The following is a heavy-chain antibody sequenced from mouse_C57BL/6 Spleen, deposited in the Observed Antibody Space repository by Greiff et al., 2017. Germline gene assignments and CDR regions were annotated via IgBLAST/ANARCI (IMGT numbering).Heavy chain of an antibody. CDR2: IDPSDSYT. CDR1: VYTFTSYW. V-gene: IGHV1-69*01. J-gene: IGHJ3*01. D-gene: IGHD1-1*01. CDR3: ARHYYGSSFAY. Sequence: QVQLQQPGAELVMPGASVKLSCKASVYTFTSYWMHWVKQRPGQGLEWIGEIDPSDSYTNYNQKFKGKSTLTVDKSSSTAYMQLSSLTSEDSAVYYCARHYYGSSFAYWGQGTLVTVSA.